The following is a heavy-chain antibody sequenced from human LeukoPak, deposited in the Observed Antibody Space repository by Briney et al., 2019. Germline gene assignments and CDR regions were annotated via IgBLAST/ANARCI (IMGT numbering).Heavy chain of an antibody. D-gene: IGHD3-10*01. Sequence: ASVKVSCKASGYTFTGYYMHWVRQAPGQGLEWMGWINPNSGGTNYAQKFQGRVTMTRDTSISTAYMELRSLRAEDTAVYYCAKDRRAGSYDYWGQGTLVTVSS. V-gene: IGHV1-2*02. CDR3: AKDRRAGSYDY. CDR1: GYTFTGYY. CDR2: INPNSGGT. J-gene: IGHJ4*02.